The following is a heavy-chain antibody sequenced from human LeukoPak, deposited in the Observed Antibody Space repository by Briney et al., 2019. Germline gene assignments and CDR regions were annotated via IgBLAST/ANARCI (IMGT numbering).Heavy chain of an antibody. D-gene: IGHD6-13*01. CDR1: GGSISSYY. CDR3: ARGQYSGSWSYYFDY. Sequence: SETLSLTSTVSGGSISSYYWNWIRQPPGKGLEWIGYISYSGSTNYNPSLKSRVTISLDTSKNQFSLQLSSVTAADTAVYYCARGQYSGSWSYYFDYWGQGTLVTASS. CDR2: ISYSGST. V-gene: IGHV4-59*01. J-gene: IGHJ4*02.